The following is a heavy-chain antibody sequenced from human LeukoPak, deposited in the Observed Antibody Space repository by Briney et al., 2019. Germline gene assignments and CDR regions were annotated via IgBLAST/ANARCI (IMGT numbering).Heavy chain of an antibody. J-gene: IGHJ5*02. CDR3: AGEEGLYNWFGP. CDR2: IYYSGST. Sequence: PSETLSLTCTVSGGSISSGDYYWSWIRQPPGKGLEWIGYIYYSGSTYYNPSLKSRVTISVDTSKNQFSLKLSSVTAADTAVYYCAGEEGLYNWFGPWGQGTLVTVSS. V-gene: IGHV4-30-4*01. CDR1: GGSISSGDYY.